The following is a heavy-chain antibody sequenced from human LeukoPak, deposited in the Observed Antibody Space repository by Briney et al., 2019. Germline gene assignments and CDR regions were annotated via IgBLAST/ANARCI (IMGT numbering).Heavy chain of an antibody. J-gene: IGHJ4*02. CDR3: AISLKTAYVDY. Sequence: SETVSLPCAVAGYSISIGRDWGSIRQPPGKGLEWIGSMYQSGSTYYNPSLKSRVTISVDTSKNQFSLNLRSVTAADTAVYYCAISLKTAYVDYWGQGTLVTVSS. V-gene: IGHV4-38-2*01. D-gene: IGHD2-8*01. CDR2: MYQSGST. CDR1: GYSISIGRD.